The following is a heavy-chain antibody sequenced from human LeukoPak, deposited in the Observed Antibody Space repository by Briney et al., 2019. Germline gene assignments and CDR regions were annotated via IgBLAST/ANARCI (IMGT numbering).Heavy chain of an antibody. D-gene: IGHD1-14*01. J-gene: IGHJ4*02. V-gene: IGHV3-7*01. Sequence: GGSLRLSCAASGFLFSRYWMSWVRQAPGKGLEWVTNIKEDGSEKYYVESMKGRFTISRDNVKNSLYLQINSLRAEDTAVYYCARDSFETDIDYWGQGTLVTVSS. CDR2: IKEDGSEK. CDR3: ARDSFETDIDY. CDR1: GFLFSRYW.